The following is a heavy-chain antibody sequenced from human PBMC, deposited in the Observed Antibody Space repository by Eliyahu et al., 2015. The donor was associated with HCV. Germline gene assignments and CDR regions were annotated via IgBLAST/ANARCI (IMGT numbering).Heavy chain of an antibody. Sequence: QVQLQESGPGLVKPSETLSLTCTVSGXPITXYYWSWIRQPPGKGLEWIGYIHYSGSTNYNPXLKSRVTLSVDTSKNQFSLNLTSVTAADTAVYYCASGGGGIAVAGTGGWFDPWGQGTLVTVSS. CDR3: ASGGGGIAVAGTGGWFDP. CDR2: IHYSGST. CDR1: GXPITXYY. J-gene: IGHJ5*02. V-gene: IGHV4-59*01. D-gene: IGHD6-19*01.